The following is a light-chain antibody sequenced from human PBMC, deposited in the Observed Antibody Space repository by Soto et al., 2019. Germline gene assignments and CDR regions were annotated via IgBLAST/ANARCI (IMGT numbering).Light chain of an antibody. Sequence: QAVVTQPPSVSAAPGQKVTISCSGSSSNIGNNYVSWYQQLPGTAPKLLIYENNKRPSGIPDRFSGSKSGTSATLGITGLQTGDEADYYCGTWDSSLSAGDVFGGGTKLTVL. J-gene: IGLJ3*02. CDR3: GTWDSSLSAGDV. CDR1: SSNIGNNY. CDR2: ENN. V-gene: IGLV1-51*02.